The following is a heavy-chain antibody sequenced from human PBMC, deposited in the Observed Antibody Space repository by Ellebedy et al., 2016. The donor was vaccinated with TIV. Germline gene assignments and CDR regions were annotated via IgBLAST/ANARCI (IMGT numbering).Heavy chain of an antibody. Sequence: ASVKVSXXASGYTFTSYGISWVRQAPGQGLEWMGWISAYNGNTNYAQKLQGRVTMTTDTSTSTAYMELRSLRSDDTAVYYCARDNWDYGGNSNYYYYMDVWGKGTTVTVSS. D-gene: IGHD4-23*01. CDR1: GYTFTSYG. CDR3: ARDNWDYGGNSNYYYYMDV. J-gene: IGHJ6*03. V-gene: IGHV1-18*01. CDR2: ISAYNGNT.